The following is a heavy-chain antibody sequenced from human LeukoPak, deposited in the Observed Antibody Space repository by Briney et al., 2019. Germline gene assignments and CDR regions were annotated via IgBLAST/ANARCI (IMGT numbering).Heavy chain of an antibody. CDR3: ARGSFSGTAPFDY. CDR1: GFTFSDYY. J-gene: IGHJ4*02. V-gene: IGHV3-11*06. D-gene: IGHD1-1*01. Sequence: GGSLRLSCSASGFTFSDYYMTWIRQAPGEGLEWISNISPTSSYTNHAAAVKGRFIISRDNAKNSLSLQMNSLSAEDTAVYYCARGSFSGTAPFDYWGQGTLVTVSS. CDR2: ISPTSSYT.